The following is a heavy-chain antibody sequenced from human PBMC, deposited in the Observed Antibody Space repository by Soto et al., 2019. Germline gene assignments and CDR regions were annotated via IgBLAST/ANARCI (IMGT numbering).Heavy chain of an antibody. Sequence: GGSLRLSCAASGFTFSDYYMSWIRQAPGKGLEWVSYISSSGSTIYYADSVKGRFTISRDNAKNSLYLQMNSLRAEDTAVYYCARDRSSGWSYYYYYGMDVWGQGTTVTVSS. CDR2: ISSSGSTI. J-gene: IGHJ6*02. V-gene: IGHV3-11*01. D-gene: IGHD6-19*01. CDR1: GFTFSDYY. CDR3: ARDRSSGWSYYYYYGMDV.